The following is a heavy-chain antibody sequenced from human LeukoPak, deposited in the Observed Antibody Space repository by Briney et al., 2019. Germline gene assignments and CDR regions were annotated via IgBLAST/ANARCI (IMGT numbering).Heavy chain of an antibody. CDR2: ISGSGGST. V-gene: IGHV3-23*01. CDR3: AKDDSSSWYGDAFDI. J-gene: IGHJ3*02. CDR1: GFTFSSYA. D-gene: IGHD6-13*01. Sequence: GGSLRLSCAASGFTFSSYAMSWVRQAPGKGLEWVSAISGSGGSTYYADSVKGRFTISRDNSKTTLYLQMNSLRAEDTAVYYCAKDDSSSWYGDAFDIWGQGTMVTVSS.